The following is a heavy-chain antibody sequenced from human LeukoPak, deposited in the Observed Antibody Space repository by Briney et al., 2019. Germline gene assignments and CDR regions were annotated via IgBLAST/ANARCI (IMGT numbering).Heavy chain of an antibody. D-gene: IGHD6-19*01. CDR1: GYIFTSYG. V-gene: IGHV1-18*01. Sequence: ASVKVSCKASGYIFTSYGISWVRQAPGQGLEWMGWISAYNGNTNYAQKFQGRVTMTADTSTSTAYMELRSLRFDDTALYYCARSGGDGGSVIAVAGNNYFDYWGQGTLVTVSS. J-gene: IGHJ4*02. CDR3: ARSGGDGGSVIAVAGNNYFDY. CDR2: ISAYNGNT.